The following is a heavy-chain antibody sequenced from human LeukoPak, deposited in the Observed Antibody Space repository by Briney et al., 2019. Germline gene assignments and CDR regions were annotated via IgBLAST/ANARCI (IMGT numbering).Heavy chain of an antibody. CDR2: INHSGST. D-gene: IGHD3-22*01. V-gene: IGHV4-34*01. Sequence: SETLSLTCAVYGGSFSGYYWSWIRQPPGKGLEWIGEINHSGSTNYNPSLKSRVTISVDTSKNQFSLKLSSVTAADTAVYYCASGPLNYYDSSGYYWRLNWFDPWGQGTLVTVSS. J-gene: IGHJ5*02. CDR1: GGSFSGYY. CDR3: ASGPLNYYDSSGYYWRLNWFDP.